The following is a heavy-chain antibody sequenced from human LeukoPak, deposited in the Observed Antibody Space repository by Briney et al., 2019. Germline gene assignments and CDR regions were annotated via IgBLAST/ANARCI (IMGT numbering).Heavy chain of an antibody. D-gene: IGHD6-6*01. Sequence: GESLKISCKGFGYSFTTYWIGWVRQMPGKGLEWMGIIYPRDSDTRYSPSFQGQVTISDDKSISTAYLQWSSLKASDTAVYYCARHSSYGSDYWGQGTLVTVSS. CDR1: GYSFTTYW. CDR3: ARHSSYGSDY. CDR2: IYPRDSDT. V-gene: IGHV5-51*01. J-gene: IGHJ4*02.